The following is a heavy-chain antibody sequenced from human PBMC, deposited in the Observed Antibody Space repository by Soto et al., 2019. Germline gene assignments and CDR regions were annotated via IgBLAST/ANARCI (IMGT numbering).Heavy chain of an antibody. J-gene: IGHJ4*02. V-gene: IGHV4-4*07. CDR3: AKGGTYYFDS. CDR1: GASISNFY. D-gene: IGHD3-16*01. CDR2: LYTRGTT. Sequence: AETLSLTCSVSGASISNFYWSWIRQSAGKGLEWIGRLYTRGTTDYNPSLKSRVTMSIDTSKNRVSLSLTSVTAADTAVYYCAKGGTYYFDSWGQGIVVTVSS.